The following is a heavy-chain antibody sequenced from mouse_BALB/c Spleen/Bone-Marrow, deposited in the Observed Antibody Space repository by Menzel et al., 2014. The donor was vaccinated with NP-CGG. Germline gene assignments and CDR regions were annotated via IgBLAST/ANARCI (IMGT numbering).Heavy chain of an antibody. J-gene: IGHJ4*01. CDR3: AREDIATVVEMDY. D-gene: IGHD1-1*01. V-gene: IGHV1-9*01. CDR1: GYTFSSYW. CDR2: ILPGSGST. Sequence: QVQLQQSGAELMRPGASVKISCKATGYTFSSYWIEWVKQRPGHGLEWIGEILPGSGSTNYNEKFKGKATFTADTSSNTAYMQLSNLTSEDSAVYYCAREDIATVVEMDYWGQGTSVTVSS.